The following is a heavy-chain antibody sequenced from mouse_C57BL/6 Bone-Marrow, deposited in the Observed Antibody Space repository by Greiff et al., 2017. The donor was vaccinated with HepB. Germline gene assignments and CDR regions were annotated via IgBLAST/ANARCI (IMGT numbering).Heavy chain of an antibody. CDR3: ARPICEGFAY. J-gene: IGHJ3*01. V-gene: IGHV1-26*01. CDR2: IIPNNGGT. CDR1: GYTFTDYY. Sequence: EVQLQQSGPELVKPGASVKISCKASGYTFTDYYMNWVKQSHGKSLEWIGDIIPNNGGTSYNQKFKGKSTLTLDKSYSTAYMELRSRTSEDSAVYYCARPICEGFAYWGQGTLVTVSA.